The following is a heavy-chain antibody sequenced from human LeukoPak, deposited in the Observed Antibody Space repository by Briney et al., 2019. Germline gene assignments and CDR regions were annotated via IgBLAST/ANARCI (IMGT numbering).Heavy chain of an antibody. CDR2: ISDSANST. CDR3: SKARLVASTGWYFDL. V-gene: IGHV3-23*01. CDR1: GFTFSNYA. J-gene: IGHJ2*01. Sequence: GGSLRLSCAASGFTFSNYAVSWVRQAPGKGLEWVSTISDSANSTNYADSVKGRFTISRDNSRNTLYLQINSLRGGDTAIYYCSKARLVASTGWYFDLWGRGTLVIVSS. D-gene: IGHD3-16*01.